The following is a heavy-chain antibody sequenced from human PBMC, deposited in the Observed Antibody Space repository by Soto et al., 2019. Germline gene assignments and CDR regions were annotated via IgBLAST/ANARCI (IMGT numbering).Heavy chain of an antibody. CDR2: IYTSGST. Sequence: SETLSLTCTVSGGSISSYYWSWIRQPAGKGLEWIXGIYTSGSTXYNPSLKSRVTMSVDTSKNQSSLKLSSVTAADTAVYYCASTLPDYGDPGRYGMDVGGQGTTVTVSS. J-gene: IGHJ6*02. D-gene: IGHD4-17*01. CDR1: GGSISSYY. V-gene: IGHV4-4*07. CDR3: ASTLPDYGDPGRYGMDV.